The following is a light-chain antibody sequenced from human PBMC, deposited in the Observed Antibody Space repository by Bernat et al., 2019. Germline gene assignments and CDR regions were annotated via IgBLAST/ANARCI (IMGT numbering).Light chain of an antibody. V-gene: IGKV3-15*01. J-gene: IGKJ4*01. CDR1: QSVSGN. CDR3: QQYYTWPLT. Sequence: ETVMTQSPATLSVSPGERATLSCRASQSVSGNLAWYQQQPGQAPRLLIYDTSNRATGIPARSSGTGSGTEFTLTISSLQSEDFAVYYCQQYYTWPLTFGGGTKVEIK. CDR2: DTS.